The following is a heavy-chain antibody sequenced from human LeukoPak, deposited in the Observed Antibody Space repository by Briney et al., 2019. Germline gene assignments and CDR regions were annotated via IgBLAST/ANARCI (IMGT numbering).Heavy chain of an antibody. Sequence: GGSLRLSCAASGFSFDDYGMSWVRQVPGKGLEWVSGMNWNGGSTSYTDSVKGRFTISRDNAKNSLYLQMNSLRAEDTALYYCARVGVDYSGNIIKYYFDYWGQGTLVTVSS. D-gene: IGHD4-23*01. CDR3: ARVGVDYSGNIIKYYFDY. V-gene: IGHV3-20*04. CDR1: GFSFDDYG. CDR2: MNWNGGST. J-gene: IGHJ4*02.